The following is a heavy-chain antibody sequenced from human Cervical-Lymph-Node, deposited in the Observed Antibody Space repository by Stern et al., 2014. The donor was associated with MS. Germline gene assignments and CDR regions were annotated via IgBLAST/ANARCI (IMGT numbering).Heavy chain of an antibody. Sequence: QLQLQESGPGLVKPSETLSLTCTVSGVSISTYYWSWIRQPPGKGLECIGYISYSGTTTYNPSLNSLAIMSVDTARSQFSLKLSSVTAADPAVYYCARDVGMDSWGQGTLVTGSS. J-gene: IGHJ5*01. CDR2: ISYSGTT. D-gene: IGHD6-13*01. V-gene: IGHV4-59*01. CDR1: GVSISTYY. CDR3: ARDVGMDS.